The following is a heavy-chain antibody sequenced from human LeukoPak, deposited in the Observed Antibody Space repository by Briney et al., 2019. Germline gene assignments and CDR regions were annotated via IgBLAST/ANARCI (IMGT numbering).Heavy chain of an antibody. CDR1: GFTFSSYG. CDR3: AKDLISRGYSYSFDY. J-gene: IGHJ4*02. D-gene: IGHD2-21*01. CDR2: ISYDGSNK. Sequence: GGSLRLSCAASGFTFSSYGMHWVRQAPGKGLEWAAVISYDGSNKYYADSVKGRFTISRDNSKNTLYLQMNSLRAEDTAVYYCAKDLISRGYSYSFDYWGQGTLVTVSS. V-gene: IGHV3-30*18.